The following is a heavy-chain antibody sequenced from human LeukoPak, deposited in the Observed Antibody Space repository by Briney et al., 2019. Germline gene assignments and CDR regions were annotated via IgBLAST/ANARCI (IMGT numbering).Heavy chain of an antibody. J-gene: IGHJ6*03. D-gene: IGHD3-16*01. CDR2: FSVSDQTT. CDR3: ARETSQKGAHYMDV. V-gene: IGHV3-23*01. Sequence: GGSLRLSCAASGFTFSSYAMSWVRQAPGKGLEWVSGFSVSDQTTYYADSVKGRFTISRDNSKNTLYLQINSLRAEDTAVYYCARETSQKGAHYMDVWGKGTTVTISS. CDR1: GFTFSSYA.